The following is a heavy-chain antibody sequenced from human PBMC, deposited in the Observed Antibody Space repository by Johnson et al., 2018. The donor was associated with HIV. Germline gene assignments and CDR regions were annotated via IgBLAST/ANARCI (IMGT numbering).Heavy chain of an antibody. J-gene: IGHJ3*02. CDR2: MWYDGSHK. D-gene: IGHD6-6*01. Sequence: QVQLVESGGGVVQPGTSLRLSCVASGFTFNSYAMHWVRQAPGKGLEWVAVMWYDGSHKYSADSVKGRFTISRDNSKNTLYLQMNSLRVEDTAVYYCACGPYSNSSCVFDIWGQGTMVTVSS. V-gene: IGHV3-33*01. CDR3: ACGPYSNSSCVFDI. CDR1: GFTFNSYA.